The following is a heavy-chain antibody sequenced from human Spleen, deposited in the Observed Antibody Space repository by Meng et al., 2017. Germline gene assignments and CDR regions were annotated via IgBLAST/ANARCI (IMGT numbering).Heavy chain of an antibody. D-gene: IGHD3-9*01. CDR2: ISYDGNNK. Sequence: GESLKISCAASGFTVSSNYMSWVRQAPGKGLDWVAVISYDGNNKYYADSVKGRFTISRDKFKNTVYLQMNGLRTGDTAMYYCATSDGILTGDNGNTVMGGYFDYWGQGTLVTVSS. J-gene: IGHJ4*02. V-gene: IGHV3-30*03. CDR3: ATSDGILTGDNGNTVMGGYFDY. CDR1: GFTVSSNY.